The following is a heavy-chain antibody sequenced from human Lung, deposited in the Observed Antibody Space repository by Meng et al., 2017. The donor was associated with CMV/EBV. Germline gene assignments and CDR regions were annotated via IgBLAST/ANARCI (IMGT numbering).Heavy chain of an antibody. CDR2: IYSSGNT. V-gene: IGHV3-53*01. CDR1: GITVSNNY. J-gene: IGHJ4*02. Sequence: SCAASGITVSNNYMSWVRQAPGKGLEWVSVIYSSGNTFYADSVKGRFTISRDNSKNTLYLQMNSLRVEDTAVYYCARTYYDSNADYWGQGTLVTVSS. D-gene: IGHD3-22*01. CDR3: ARTYYDSNADY.